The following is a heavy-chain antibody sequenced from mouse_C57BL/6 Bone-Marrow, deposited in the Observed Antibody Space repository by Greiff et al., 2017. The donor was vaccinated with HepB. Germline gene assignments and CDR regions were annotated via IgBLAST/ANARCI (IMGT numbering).Heavy chain of an antibody. J-gene: IGHJ2*01. D-gene: IGHD1-1*01. V-gene: IGHV1-76*01. CDR3: ARWYGSSYYFDY. Sequence: QVQLQQSGAELVRPGASVKLSCKASGYTFTDYYINWVKQRPGQGLEWIARIYPGSGNTYYNEKFKGKATLTAEKSSSTAYMQLSSLTSEDSAVYFCARWYGSSYYFDYWGQGTTLTVSS. CDR2: IYPGSGNT. CDR1: GYTFTDYY.